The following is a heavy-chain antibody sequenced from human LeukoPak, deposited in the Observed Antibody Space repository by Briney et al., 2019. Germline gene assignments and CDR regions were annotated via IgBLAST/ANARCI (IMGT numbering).Heavy chain of an antibody. J-gene: IGHJ5*02. CDR1: GITFTNYW. D-gene: IGHD6-6*01. CDR2: INEDGSQK. Sequence: AGGSLRLSCAASGITFTNYWMTWVRQAPGKGLEWVANINEDGSQKYYVGSVEGRFTISRDNAENSVFLQMNSLRAEDTALYYCASSSYSSSSSWGQGTLVTVSS. CDR3: ASSSYSSSSS. V-gene: IGHV3-7*01.